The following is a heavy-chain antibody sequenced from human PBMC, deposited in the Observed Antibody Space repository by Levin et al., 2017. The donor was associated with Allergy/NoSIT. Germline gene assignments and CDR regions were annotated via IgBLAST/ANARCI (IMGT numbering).Heavy chain of an antibody. V-gene: IGHV1-18*01. CDR2: INTDKGYT. CDR1: GYTFTNYG. D-gene: IGHD2-15*01. J-gene: IGHJ4*02. Sequence: VKVSCKASGYTFTNYGFTWVRQAPGQGLEWMGWINTDKGYTNYAQKFQGRITITTDTSTTTAYMELRTLRSDDTAVYYCARTCPGAGCYSIYWGQGTLVTVSS. CDR3: ARTCPGAGCYSIY.